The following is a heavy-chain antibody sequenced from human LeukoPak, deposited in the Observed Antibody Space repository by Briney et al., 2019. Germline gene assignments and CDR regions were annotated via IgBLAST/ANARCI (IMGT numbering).Heavy chain of an antibody. D-gene: IGHD7-27*01. V-gene: IGHV1-69*04. Sequence: SVKVSCKASGGTFSSYAISWVRQAPGQGLEWMGRIIPILGIANYAQKFQGRVTMTEDTSTDTAYMELSSLRSEDTAVYYCARERRDGGVLGDYWGQGTLVTVSS. CDR2: IIPILGIA. CDR1: GGTFSSYA. CDR3: ARERRDGGVLGDY. J-gene: IGHJ4*02.